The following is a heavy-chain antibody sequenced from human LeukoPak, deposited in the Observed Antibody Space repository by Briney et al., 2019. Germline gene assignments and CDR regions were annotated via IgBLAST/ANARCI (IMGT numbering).Heavy chain of an antibody. D-gene: IGHD3-22*01. V-gene: IGHV4-30-2*01. CDR1: GGSISSGGYS. CDR2: IYHSGST. J-gene: IGHJ1*01. Sequence: SETLSLTCAVSGGSISSGGYSWSWIRQPPGKGLEWIGYIYHSGSTYYNPSLKSRVTISVDRSKNQFSLKLSSVTAADTAVYYCARVDYHDSSGSTAEYFQHWGQGTLVTVSS. CDR3: ARVDYHDSSGSTAEYFQH.